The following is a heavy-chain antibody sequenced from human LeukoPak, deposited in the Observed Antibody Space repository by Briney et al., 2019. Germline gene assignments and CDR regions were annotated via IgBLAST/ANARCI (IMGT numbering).Heavy chain of an antibody. CDR2: IYTSGST. CDR3: ARDPGEGVVVPAADPYFDY. CDR1: GGSISSSSYY. V-gene: IGHV4-61*02. Sequence: PSETLSLTCTVSGGSISSSSYYWSWIRQPAGKGLEWIGRIYTSGSTNYNPSLKSRVTMSVDTSKNQFSLKLSSVTAADTAVYYCARDPGEGVVVPAADPYFDYWGQGTLVTVSS. J-gene: IGHJ4*02. D-gene: IGHD2-2*01.